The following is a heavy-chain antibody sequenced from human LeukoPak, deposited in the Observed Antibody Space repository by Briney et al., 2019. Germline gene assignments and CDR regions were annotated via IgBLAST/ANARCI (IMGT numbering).Heavy chain of an antibody. Sequence: GSLRLSCAASGFTFSSYGMHWVRQAPGKGLEWVAVIWYDGSNKHYADSVKGRFTIPRDNSKNTLYLQMNSLRAEDTAVYYCAKGGYSGYDLRFDYWGQGTLVTVSS. J-gene: IGHJ4*02. D-gene: IGHD5-12*01. CDR1: GFTFSSYG. CDR3: AKGGYSGYDLRFDY. CDR2: IWYDGSNK. V-gene: IGHV3-33*06.